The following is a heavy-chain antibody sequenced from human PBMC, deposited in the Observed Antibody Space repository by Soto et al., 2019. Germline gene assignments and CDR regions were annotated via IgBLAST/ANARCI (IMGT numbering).Heavy chain of an antibody. Sequence: GGSLRLSCAASGFTFSSYAMHWVRQAPGKGLEYVSSISANGGTTYYANSVNGRFIVSRDNSKNTVYLQMGSLRAEDMAVYYCARASTIGTTRTFCDCWGQGTLVTVSS. V-gene: IGHV3-64*01. CDR3: ARASTIGTTRTFCDC. D-gene: IGHD1-7*01. J-gene: IGHJ4*02. CDR2: ISANGGTT. CDR1: GFTFSSYA.